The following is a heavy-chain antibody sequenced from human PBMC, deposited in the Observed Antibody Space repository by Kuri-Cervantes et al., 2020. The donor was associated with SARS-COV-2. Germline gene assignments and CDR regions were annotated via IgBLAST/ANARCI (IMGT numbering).Heavy chain of an antibody. CDR1: GFTFTSYS. D-gene: IGHD1-26*01. Sequence: GGPPRPSCPASGFTFTSYSLNWVRQAPGQGLEWLSYITRSGSTLHYADSVKGRFAISRDNAKNLLFLQMNSLRDEDTAVYYCARDRGSDGGDLYFDYWGQGTLVTVSS. CDR2: ITRSGSTL. CDR3: ARDRGSDGGDLYFDY. V-gene: IGHV3-48*02. J-gene: IGHJ4*02.